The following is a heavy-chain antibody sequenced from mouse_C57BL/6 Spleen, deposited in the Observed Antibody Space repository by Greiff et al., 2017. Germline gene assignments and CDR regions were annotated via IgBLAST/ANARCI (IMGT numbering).Heavy chain of an antibody. V-gene: IGHV1-54*01. J-gene: IGHJ3*01. CDR3: ARKGYYGLAY. CDR1: GYAFTNYL. Sequence: QVQLQQSGAELVRPGTSLKVSCKASGYAFTNYLIEWVKQRPGQGLEWIGVINPGSGGTNYNEKFKGKATLTADKSSSTAYMQLSSLTSEDSAVYFCARKGYYGLAYWGQGTLVTVSA. D-gene: IGHD2-1*01. CDR2: INPGSGGT.